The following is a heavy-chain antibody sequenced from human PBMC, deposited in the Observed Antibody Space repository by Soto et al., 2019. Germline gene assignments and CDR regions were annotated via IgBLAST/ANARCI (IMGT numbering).Heavy chain of an antibody. CDR3: AVSNAIPYDWLDS. CDR1: GYLFTPYL. V-gene: IGHV5-51*03. D-gene: IGHD3-3*01. Sequence: PGEYLKISGTVSGYLFTPYLIAWVRQMPGKGLEWMGIIYPDDSDTTYSPSFQGQVTISADKSISTAYLQWSSLKASDTAIYYCAVSNAIPYDWLDSWGQGTLVTVSS. CDR2: IYPDDSDT. J-gene: IGHJ5*01.